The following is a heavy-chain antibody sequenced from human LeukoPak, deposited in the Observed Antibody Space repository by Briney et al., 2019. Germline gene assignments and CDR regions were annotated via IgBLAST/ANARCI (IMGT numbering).Heavy chain of an antibody. CDR3: ARDKEPYGDYSYFDY. J-gene: IGHJ4*02. V-gene: IGHV3-23*01. CDR2: LSGSGGST. Sequence: GGSLRLSCAASGFTFSSYAMSWVRQAPGKGLEWVSALSGSGGSTYYADSVKGRFTISRDNAKNSLYLQMNSLRAEDTAVDYCARDKEPYGDYSYFDYGGEGTRVTVSS. CDR1: GFTFSSYA. D-gene: IGHD4-17*01.